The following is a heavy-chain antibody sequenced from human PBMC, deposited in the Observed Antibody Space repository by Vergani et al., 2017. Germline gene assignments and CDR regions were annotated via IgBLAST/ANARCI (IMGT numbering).Heavy chain of an antibody. D-gene: IGHD1-1*01. J-gene: IGHJ6*03. CDR2: INPNSGGT. CDR3: ARDKLERDYYYMDV. CDR1: GYTFTGYY. V-gene: IGHV1-2*02. Sequence: QVQLVQSGAEVKTPGASVTVSCKASGYTFTGYYMHWVRQAPGQGLEWMGWINPNSGGTNYAQKFQGRVTMTRDTSISTAYMELSRLRSDDTAVYYCARDKLERDYYYMDVWGKGTTVTVSS.